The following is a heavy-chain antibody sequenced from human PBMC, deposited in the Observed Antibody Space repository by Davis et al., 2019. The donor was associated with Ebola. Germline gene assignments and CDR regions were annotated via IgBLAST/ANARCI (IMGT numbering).Heavy chain of an antibody. V-gene: IGHV6-1*01. CDR2: TYYRSKWYN. D-gene: IGHD6-13*01. Sequence: TSYAITWVRQAPGQGLEWLGRTYYRSKWYNDYAVSVKSRITINPDTSKNQFSLQLNSVTPEDTAVYYCARVRQLVREDYYYYYGMDVWGQGTTVTVSS. CDR3: ARVRQLVREDYYYYYGMDV. J-gene: IGHJ6*02. CDR1: TSYA.